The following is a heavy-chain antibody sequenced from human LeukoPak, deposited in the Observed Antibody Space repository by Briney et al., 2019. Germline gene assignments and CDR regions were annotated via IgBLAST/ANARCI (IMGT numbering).Heavy chain of an antibody. Sequence: SETLSLTCAVYGGSFSGYYWSWIRQPPGKGLEWIGEINHSGSTNYNPSLKSRVTISVDTSKNQFSLKLSSVTAADTAVYYCATGATDTDAFDTWGQGTMVTVSS. V-gene: IGHV4-34*01. CDR2: INHSGST. D-gene: IGHD5-18*01. J-gene: IGHJ3*02. CDR3: ATGATDTDAFDT. CDR1: GGSFSGYY.